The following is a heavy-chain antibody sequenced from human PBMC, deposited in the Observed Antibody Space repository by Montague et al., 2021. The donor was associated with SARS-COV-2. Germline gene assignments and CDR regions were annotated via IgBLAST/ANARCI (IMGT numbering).Heavy chain of an antibody. CDR1: GGSISSSSYY. V-gene: IGHV4-39*01. D-gene: IGHD6-13*01. J-gene: IGHJ5*02. Sequence: SETLSLTCTVSGGSISSSSYYWGWIRQPPGKGLEWIGSLYYTGSTYYNPSLKNRVTISVDTSKNQFSLKLSSVTAADTAVYYCARDSSSWYYWFDPWGQGTLVTVSS. CDR3: ARDSSSWYYWFDP. CDR2: LYYTGST.